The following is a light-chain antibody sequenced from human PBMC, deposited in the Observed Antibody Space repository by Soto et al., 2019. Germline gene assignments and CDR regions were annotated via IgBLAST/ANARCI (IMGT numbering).Light chain of an antibody. V-gene: IGLV1-40*01. Sequence: QSVLTQPPSMSGATGQRVTISCTGTSANIGAGYDVHWYQQLPGMAPKLLIYGNNKRPSGVPDRFSGSKSGTSASLAITGLQAEDEADYYCQSYDSTLSGLYVLGTGTKVTVL. CDR2: GNN. CDR3: QSYDSTLSGLYV. J-gene: IGLJ1*01. CDR1: SANIGAGYD.